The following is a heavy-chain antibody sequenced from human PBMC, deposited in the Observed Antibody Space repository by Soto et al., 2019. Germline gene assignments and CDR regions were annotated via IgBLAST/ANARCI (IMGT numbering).Heavy chain of an antibody. Sequence: SQTLSLTCAISGDSVSSNSAAWNWIRRSPSRGLEWPGRTYHRSKWYNDYALSVKSRIAISPDTSKNQFSLQLNSVTPEDTAVYYCARTSGHFDSWGQGTLVTVSS. CDR1: GDSVSSNSAA. CDR3: ARTSGHFDS. D-gene: IGHD6-19*01. CDR2: TYHRSKWYN. J-gene: IGHJ4*02. V-gene: IGHV6-1*01.